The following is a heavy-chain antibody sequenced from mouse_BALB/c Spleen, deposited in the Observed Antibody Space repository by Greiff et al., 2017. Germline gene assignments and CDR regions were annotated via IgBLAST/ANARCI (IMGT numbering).Heavy chain of an antibody. V-gene: IGHV5-12-1*01. J-gene: IGHJ3*01. D-gene: IGHD2-1*01. CDR1: GFAFSSYD. CDR3: ARQRVYYGNSWFAY. CDR2: ISSGGGST. Sequence: EVMLVESGGGLVKPGGSLKLSCAASGFAFSSYDMSWVRQTPEKRLEWVAYISSGGGSTYYPDTVKGRFTISRDNAKNTLYLQMSSLKSEDTAMYYCARQRVYYGNSWFAYWGQGTLVTVSA.